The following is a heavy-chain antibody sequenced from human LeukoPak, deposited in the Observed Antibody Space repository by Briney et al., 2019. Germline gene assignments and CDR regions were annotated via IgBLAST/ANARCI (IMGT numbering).Heavy chain of an antibody. CDR1: GFTFSRYW. V-gene: IGHV3-7*01. CDR3: ARARFGELGVPDFDY. Sequence: PGGSLRLSCVGSGFTFSRYWLNWVRQAPGKGLEWVANMNQDGSEIYYLDSVKGRFTISRDNAKNSVYLQMNGLKAEDTAVYYCARARFGELGVPDFDYWGQGTLVTVSS. J-gene: IGHJ4*02. D-gene: IGHD3-10*01. CDR2: MNQDGSEI.